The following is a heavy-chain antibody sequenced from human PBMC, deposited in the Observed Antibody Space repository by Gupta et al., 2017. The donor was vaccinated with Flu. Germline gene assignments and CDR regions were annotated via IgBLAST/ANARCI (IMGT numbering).Heavy chain of an antibody. D-gene: IGHD6-13*01. CDR3: ARIRGVIAAAGQGENAFDI. J-gene: IGHJ3*02. V-gene: IGHV4-34*01. CDR1: GGSFSGYY. CDR2: INHSGST. Sequence: QVQLQQWGAGLLKPSETLSLTCAVYGGSFSGYYWSWIRQPPGKGLEWNGEINHSGSTNYNPSLKSRVTISVDTSKNQFSLKLSSVTAADTAVYYCARIRGVIAAAGQGENAFDIWGQGTMVTVSS.